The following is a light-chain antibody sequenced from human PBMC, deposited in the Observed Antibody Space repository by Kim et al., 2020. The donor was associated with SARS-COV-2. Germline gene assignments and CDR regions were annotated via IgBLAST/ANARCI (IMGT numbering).Light chain of an antibody. CDR1: SSDVGGYNY. J-gene: IGLJ1*01. V-gene: IGLV2-14*03. CDR3: SSYTSSSTPGV. CDR2: DVS. Sequence: QSITISCTVTSSDVGGYNYVSWYQQHPGKAPKLMIYDVSNRPSGVSNRFSGSKSGNTASLTISGLQAEDEADYYCSSYTSSSTPGVFGTGTNVTVL.